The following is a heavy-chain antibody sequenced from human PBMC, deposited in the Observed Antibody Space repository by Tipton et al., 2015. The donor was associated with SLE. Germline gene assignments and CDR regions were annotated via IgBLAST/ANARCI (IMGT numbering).Heavy chain of an antibody. CDR2: IYDRGST. Sequence: TLSLTCTVSGGSVSSPIDYWSWIRQSPGKGLEWIGSIYDRGSTNYNPSLKSRVTISVDTSKNQFSLKLTSVTAADTAVYYCARGHIGWGFDPWGQGTLVTVSS. V-gene: IGHV4-61*01. D-gene: IGHD1-26*01. J-gene: IGHJ5*02. CDR1: GGSVSSPIDY. CDR3: ARGHIGWGFDP.